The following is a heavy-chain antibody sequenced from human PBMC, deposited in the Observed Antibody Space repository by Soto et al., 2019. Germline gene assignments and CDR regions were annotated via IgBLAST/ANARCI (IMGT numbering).Heavy chain of an antibody. CDR1: GYTFTGYY. V-gene: IGHV1-2*04. Sequence: QVQLVQSGAEVKKPGASVKVSCKASGYTFTGYYMHWVRQAPGQGLEWMGWINPNSGGTNYAQKFQGWVTMTRDTSISTAYMELSRLRSDDTAVYYCARAGGATKAADLDFDYWGQGTLVTVSS. D-gene: IGHD1-26*01. J-gene: IGHJ4*02. CDR2: INPNSGGT. CDR3: ARAGGATKAADLDFDY.